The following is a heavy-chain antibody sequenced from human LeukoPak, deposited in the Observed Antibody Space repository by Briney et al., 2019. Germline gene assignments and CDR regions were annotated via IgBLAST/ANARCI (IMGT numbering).Heavy chain of an antibody. CDR2: IWYDGSNK. CDR3: AKDRLFSRYYYDSSGYYAVDY. Sequence: GGSLRLSCAASGFTFSSYGMHWGRQAPGRGLEWVAVIWYDGSNKYYADSVKGRFTISRDNSKNTLYLQMNSLRAGDTAVYYCAKDRLFSRYYYDSSGYYAVDYWGQGTLVTVSS. J-gene: IGHJ4*02. V-gene: IGHV3-33*06. CDR1: GFTFSSYG. D-gene: IGHD3-22*01.